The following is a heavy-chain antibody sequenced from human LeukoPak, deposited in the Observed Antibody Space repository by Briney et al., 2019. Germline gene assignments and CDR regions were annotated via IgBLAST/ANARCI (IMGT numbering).Heavy chain of an antibody. D-gene: IGHD2-2*02. CDR2: ISWNSGSI. CDR3: AKAGCSSTNCYTRFQH. J-gene: IGHJ1*01. V-gene: IGHV3-9*01. CDR1: GFTFGDYA. Sequence: GRSLRLSCAASGFTFGDYAMHWVRQAPGKGLEWVSGISWNSGSIGYADSVKGRFTISRDNAKDSLYLQMNSLRAEDTALYYCAKAGCSSTNCYTRFQHWGQGTLVTVSS.